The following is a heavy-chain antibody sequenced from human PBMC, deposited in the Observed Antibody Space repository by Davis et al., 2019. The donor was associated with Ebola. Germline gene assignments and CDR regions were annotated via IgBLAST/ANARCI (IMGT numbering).Heavy chain of an antibody. Sequence: SATLSLTCTVSGGSISSYYWSWIRQPPGKGLEWIGYIYYSGSTNYNPSLKNRVTISVDTSKNQFFLKLSSVTAADTAVYYCARGTGYDILTSSFDYWGQGTLVTVSS. CDR1: GGSISSYY. V-gene: IGHV4-59*01. J-gene: IGHJ4*02. D-gene: IGHD3-9*01. CDR2: IYYSGST. CDR3: ARGTGYDILTSSFDY.